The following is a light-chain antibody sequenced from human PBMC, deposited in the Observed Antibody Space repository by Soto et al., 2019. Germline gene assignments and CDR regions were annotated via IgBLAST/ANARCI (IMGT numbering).Light chain of an antibody. CDR2: AAS. V-gene: IGKV1-27*01. CDR1: QGISHY. J-gene: IGKJ4*01. Sequence: DIQMTQSLLSLSASVGDRVTITCRASQGISHYLAWYQQKPGKVPKLLISAASTLQSGVPSRFSGGGSGTDFTLTISSLLPEDVATYYCQKYNSAPLTFGGGTKVEI. CDR3: QKYNSAPLT.